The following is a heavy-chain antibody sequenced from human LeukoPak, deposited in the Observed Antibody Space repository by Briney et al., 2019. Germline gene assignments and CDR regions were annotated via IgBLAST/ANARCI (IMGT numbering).Heavy chain of an antibody. D-gene: IGHD3-9*01. CDR1: GFTFSDYY. J-gene: IGHJ3*01. CDR2: IFYSGTT. Sequence: PGGSLRLSCAASGFTFSDYYMSWIRQAPGKGLEWIGSIFYSGTTYYNPSPKSRVTISVDRSKNQFSLNLSSVTAADTAVYYCARGRGYDSPSGAFDVWGQGTKVTVSS. CDR3: ARGRGYDSPSGAFDV. V-gene: IGHV4-38-2*01.